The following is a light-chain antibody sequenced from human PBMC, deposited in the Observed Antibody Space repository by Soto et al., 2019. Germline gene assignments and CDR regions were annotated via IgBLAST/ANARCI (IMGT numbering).Light chain of an antibody. CDR1: QSVSNNF. J-gene: IGKJ1*01. CDR2: GAS. CDR3: QQYGSSGT. V-gene: IGKV3-20*01. Sequence: EMVLTQSPGTLSLSPGERATLSCRASQSVSNNFLAWYQQKPGQAPRLFIYGASSRATGIPDRFSGSGSGTDFTLTISRLEPEDFAVYYCQQYGSSGTFGQGTKVDIK.